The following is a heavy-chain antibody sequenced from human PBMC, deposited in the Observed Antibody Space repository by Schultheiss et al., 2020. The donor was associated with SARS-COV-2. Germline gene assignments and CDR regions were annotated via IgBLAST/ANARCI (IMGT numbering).Heavy chain of an antibody. CDR2: ISAYNGNT. D-gene: IGHD2-2*01. V-gene: IGHV1-18*01. Sequence: ASVKVSCKASGYTFTSYDINWVRQATGQGLEWMGWISAYNGNTNYAQKLQGRVTMTTDTSTSTAYMELRSLRSDDTAVYYCARDPRYCSSTSCQGRYYYYYGMDVWGQGTTVTVSS. J-gene: IGHJ6*02. CDR3: ARDPRYCSSTSCQGRYYYYYGMDV. CDR1: GYTFTSYD.